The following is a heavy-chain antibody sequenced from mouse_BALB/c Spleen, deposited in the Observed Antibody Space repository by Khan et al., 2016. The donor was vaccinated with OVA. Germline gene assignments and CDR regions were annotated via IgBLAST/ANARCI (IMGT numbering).Heavy chain of an antibody. CDR2: IRGGGST. J-gene: IGHJ2*01. V-gene: IGHV2-6-5*01. CDR1: GFSLTDYG. CDR3: AKDADYYFAY. Sequence: QVQLKESGPGLVAPSQSLSITCTVSGFSLTDYGVNYIRQPPGKGLEWLGVIRGGGSTYYNSALKSRLSISKDSTKSQVFLNMNRLQTDDAAMYXGAKDADYYFAYWGQGTTLTVSS.